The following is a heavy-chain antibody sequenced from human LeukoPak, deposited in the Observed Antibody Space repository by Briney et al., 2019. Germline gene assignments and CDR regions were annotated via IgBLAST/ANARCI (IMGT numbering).Heavy chain of an antibody. J-gene: IGHJ5*02. V-gene: IGHV1-2*02. CDR1: GYTFTGYY. CDR3: ARVSSGYNWFDL. Sequence: ASVKVSCKASGYTFTGYYMHWVRQAPGQGLEWMGWINPNSGGTNYAQKFQGRITMTRDTSISTAYMELSRLRSDDTAVYYCARVSSGYNWFDLWGQGTLVTVSS. D-gene: IGHD6-6*01. CDR2: INPNSGGT.